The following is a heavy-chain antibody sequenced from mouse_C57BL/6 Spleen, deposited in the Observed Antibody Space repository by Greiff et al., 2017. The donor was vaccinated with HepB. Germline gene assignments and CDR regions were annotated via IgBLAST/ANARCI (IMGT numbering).Heavy chain of an antibody. CDR2: IDPSDSET. D-gene: IGHD2-3*01. J-gene: IGHJ2*01. V-gene: IGHV1-52*01. Sequence: QVQLQQPGAELVRPGSSVKLSCKASGYTFTSYWMHWVKQRPIQGLEWIGNIDPSDSETHYNQKFKDKATLTVDKSSSTAYMQLSSLTSEDSAVYYCARKGDGSYFDYWGQGTTLTVSS. CDR3: ARKGDGSYFDY. CDR1: GYTFTSYW.